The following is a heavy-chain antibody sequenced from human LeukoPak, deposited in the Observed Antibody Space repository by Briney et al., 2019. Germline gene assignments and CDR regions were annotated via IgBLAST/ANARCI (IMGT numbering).Heavy chain of an antibody. CDR1: GFTFSSYG. CDR2: IRYDGSNK. CDR3: AKDKEVGALYYYYMDV. D-gene: IGHD1-26*01. V-gene: IGHV3-30*02. Sequence: PGGSLRLSCAASGFTFSSYGMHWVRQAPGKGLEWVAFIRYDGSNKYYADSVKGRFTISRHNSKNTLYLQMNSLRAEDTAVYYCAKDKEVGALYYYYMDVWAKGPRSPSP. J-gene: IGHJ6*03.